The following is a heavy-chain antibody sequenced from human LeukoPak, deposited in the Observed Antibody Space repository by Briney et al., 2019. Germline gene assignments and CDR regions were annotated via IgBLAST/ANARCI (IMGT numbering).Heavy chain of an antibody. D-gene: IGHD3-10*01. Sequence: GASVKVSCKASGYTFTGYYMHWVRQAPGQGLEWMGWINPNSGGTNYAQKFQGRVTMTRDTSISTAYMELSRLRSDDTAVYYCARADTVRGVIIMGAFDIWGQGTMVTVSS. J-gene: IGHJ3*02. V-gene: IGHV1-2*02. CDR1: GYTFTGYY. CDR2: INPNSGGT. CDR3: ARADTVRGVIIMGAFDI.